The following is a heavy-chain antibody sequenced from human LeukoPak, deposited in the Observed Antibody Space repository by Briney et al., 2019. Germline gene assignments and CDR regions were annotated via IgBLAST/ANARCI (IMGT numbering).Heavy chain of an antibody. Sequence: PGGSLRLSCAASGFTFSNYAMDWVRQAPGKGLEYVSSIRGNGDGTNYANSVKGRFTISRDNSKNTLYLQMGSLRAEDMAVYYCARVSYCSSVSCYILDYWGQGALVTVSS. CDR2: IRGNGDGT. D-gene: IGHD2-2*02. CDR3: ARVSYCSSVSCYILDY. J-gene: IGHJ4*02. CDR1: GFTFSNYA. V-gene: IGHV3-64*01.